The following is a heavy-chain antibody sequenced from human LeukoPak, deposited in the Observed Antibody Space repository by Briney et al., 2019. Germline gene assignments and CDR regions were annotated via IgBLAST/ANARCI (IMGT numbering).Heavy chain of an antibody. CDR1: GYIFTSYG. Sequence: ASVKVSCKASGYIFTSYGVSWVRQAPGQGLEWMGWISAYNGDTNYAQKLQGRVTMTTDTSTSTAYMELRSLRSDDTAVYYCARDRARRGRMTTVTTQLFDYWGQGTLVTVSS. CDR2: ISAYNGDT. J-gene: IGHJ4*02. CDR3: ARDRARRGRMTTVTTQLFDY. V-gene: IGHV1-18*01. D-gene: IGHD4-17*01.